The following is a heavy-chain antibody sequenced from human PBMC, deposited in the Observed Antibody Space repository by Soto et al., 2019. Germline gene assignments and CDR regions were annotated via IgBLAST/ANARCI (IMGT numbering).Heavy chain of an antibody. V-gene: IGHV3-11*05. D-gene: IGHD3-3*01. CDR3: ATGPRRLSD. J-gene: IGHJ4*02. CDR2: ISGSSSDI. Sequence: QVQLVQSGGDLVKPGASLRLSCATSGLTFSDYYMSWIRQAPGKGLESLSYISGSSSDIKYADSVKGRFTISRDNAKKSVYLQMNSLRAEDTAVYYCATGPRRLSDWGQGTPVIVSS. CDR1: GLTFSDYY.